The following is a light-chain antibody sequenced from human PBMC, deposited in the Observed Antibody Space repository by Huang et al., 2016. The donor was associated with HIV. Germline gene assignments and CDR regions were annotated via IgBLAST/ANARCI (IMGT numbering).Light chain of an antibody. CDR2: AAS. Sequence: DIQMTQSPSSLSASVGDRVTISCRASESINNSLNWYQHKPGKAPSLLIFAASSLFTGVPSRFSGSGSGTDFTLTITDLQPEDFATYYCQESYSSSFGGGTKVEVK. CDR1: ESINNS. J-gene: IGKJ4*01. V-gene: IGKV1-39*01. CDR3: QESYSSS.